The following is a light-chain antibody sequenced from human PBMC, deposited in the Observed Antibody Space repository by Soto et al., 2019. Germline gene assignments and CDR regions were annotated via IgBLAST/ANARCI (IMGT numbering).Light chain of an antibody. CDR3: QQYHDWPLT. CDR1: QSPSSH. CDR2: GVS. Sequence: EIVMTQSPATLSVSPGERVTLSCRASQSPSSHLAWYQQKPGQAPGLLIYGVSTRATGVPTRFSGSASGTEFTLTISSLLSEDFAVYYCQQYHDWPLTFGGGTKVEIK. J-gene: IGKJ4*01. V-gene: IGKV3-15*01.